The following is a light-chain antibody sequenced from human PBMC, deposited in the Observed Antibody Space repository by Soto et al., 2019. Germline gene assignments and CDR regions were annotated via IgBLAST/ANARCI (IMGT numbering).Light chain of an antibody. CDR3: QQYNSYSWT. J-gene: IGKJ1*01. CDR2: DAS. V-gene: IGKV1-5*01. Sequence: DIQMTQAPATLSASVGDRVTITCRASQSISSWLAWYQQKPGKAPQLLIYDASSWESGVPSRFSGSGSGTEFTLTISSLQADDFATYYFQQYNSYSWTFGQGTKVEIK. CDR1: QSISSW.